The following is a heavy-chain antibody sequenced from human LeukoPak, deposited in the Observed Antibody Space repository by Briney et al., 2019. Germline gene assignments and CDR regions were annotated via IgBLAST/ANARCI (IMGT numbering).Heavy chain of an antibody. CDR2: IRYDGIAI. CDR3: ARDKIVGATYFDY. D-gene: IGHD1-26*01. Sequence: GGSLRLSCAASGFTFSSFGMNWVRQAPGKGLEWVTFIRYDGIAIQYADSVKGRFTISRDNSKNALYLQMNSLRAEDTAVYYCARDKIVGATYFDYWGQGTLVTVSS. V-gene: IGHV3-30*02. CDR1: GFTFSSFG. J-gene: IGHJ4*02.